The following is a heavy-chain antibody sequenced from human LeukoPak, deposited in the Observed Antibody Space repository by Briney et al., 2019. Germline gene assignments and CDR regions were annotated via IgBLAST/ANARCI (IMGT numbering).Heavy chain of an antibody. CDR1: GFTLDDYA. V-gene: IGHV3-9*01. D-gene: IGHD6-13*01. J-gene: IGHJ3*02. CDR2: ISWNSGSI. Sequence: GGSLRLSCAASGFTLDDYAMHRVRQAPGKGLEWVSGISWNSGSIGYADSVKGRFTISRDNAKNSLYLQMNRLRAEDTALYYCAKDMDPARLSSSWYSAFDIWGQGTMVTVSS. CDR3: AKDMDPARLSSSWYSAFDI.